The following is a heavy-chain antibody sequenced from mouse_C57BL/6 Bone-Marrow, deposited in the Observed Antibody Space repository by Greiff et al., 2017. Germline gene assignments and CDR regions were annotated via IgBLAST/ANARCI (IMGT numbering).Heavy chain of an antibody. D-gene: IGHD1-1*01. Sequence: EVQLQQSGAELVKPGASVKLSCTASGFNIKDYYMHWVKQRTEQGLEWIGRIDPADGDTKYAPKFQGKATITADTSSNTAYLQLSSLTSEDTAVYYCAMPTVGATGYWGQGTTLTVSS. CDR2: IDPADGDT. V-gene: IGHV14-2*01. J-gene: IGHJ2*01. CDR1: GFNIKDYY. CDR3: AMPTVGATGY.